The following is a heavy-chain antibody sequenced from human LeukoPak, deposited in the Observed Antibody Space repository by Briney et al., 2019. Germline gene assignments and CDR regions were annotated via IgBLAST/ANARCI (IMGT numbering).Heavy chain of an antibody. CDR2: ISGSGGST. D-gene: IGHD6-13*01. CDR3: AKDVIAAVSDAFDI. V-gene: IGHV3-23*01. Sequence: SAISGSGGSTYYADSVKGRFTISRDNSKNTLYLQMNSLRAEDTAVYHCAKDVIAAVSDAFDIWGQGTMVTVSS. J-gene: IGHJ3*02.